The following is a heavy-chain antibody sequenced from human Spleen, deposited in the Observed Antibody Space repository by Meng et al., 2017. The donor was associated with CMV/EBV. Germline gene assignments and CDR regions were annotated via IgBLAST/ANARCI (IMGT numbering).Heavy chain of an antibody. D-gene: IGHD2-2*01. V-gene: IGHV1-18*01. CDR2: ISAYNGNT. Sequence: YTFTSYGISWVRQAPGQGLEWMGWISAYNGNTNYAQKLQGRVTMTTDTSTSTAYMELRSLRSDDTAVYYCARDKRAVPAARQGFDPWGQGTLVTVSS. J-gene: IGHJ5*02. CDR3: ARDKRAVPAARQGFDP. CDR1: YTFTSYG.